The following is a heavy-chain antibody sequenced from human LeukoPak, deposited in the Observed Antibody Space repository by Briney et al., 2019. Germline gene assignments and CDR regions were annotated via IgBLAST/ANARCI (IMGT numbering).Heavy chain of an antibody. CDR2: IGSSSSYI. V-gene: IGHV3-21*01. D-gene: IGHD2-15*01. J-gene: IGHJ4*02. Sequence: GGSLRLSCAASGFTFSSYSMNWVRQAPGKGLEWVSSIGSSSSYIYYADSVKGRFTISRDNAKNSLYLQMNSLRAEDTAVYYCAREAPLFVAELRGAIDYWGQGTLVTVSS. CDR1: GFTFSSYS. CDR3: AREAPLFVAELRGAIDY.